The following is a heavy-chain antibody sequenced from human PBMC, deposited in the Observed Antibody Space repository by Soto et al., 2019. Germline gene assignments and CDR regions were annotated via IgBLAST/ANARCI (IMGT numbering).Heavy chain of an antibody. V-gene: IGHV6-1*01. CDR3: VRGVDSSFDY. J-gene: IGHJ4*02. D-gene: IGHD6-13*01. CDR2: TYYRSKWKN. CDR1: GDSVASTRGT. Sequence: PAQTLSLTCVISGDSVASTRGTWKWVRQSPSRGLELLGRTYYRSKWKNDYALSVNSRITINPDTSKNQLSLQLSSVTPDDTAIYYCVRGVDSSFDYWGQGTLVTVSS.